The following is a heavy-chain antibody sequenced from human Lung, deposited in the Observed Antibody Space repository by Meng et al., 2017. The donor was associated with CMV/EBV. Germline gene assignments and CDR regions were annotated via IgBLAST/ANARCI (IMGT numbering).Heavy chain of an antibody. CDR1: GYTFTSYG. CDR3: VIRGWSPGY. V-gene: IGHV1-18*01. CDR2: ISVNSGKT. J-gene: IGHJ4*02. Sequence: ASVXVSCKASGYTFTSYGISWVRQAPGQGLEWMGWISVNSGKTTYAQKVQGRINMTTDTSTSTAYMELRSLRSDDTAVYYCVIRGWSPGYWGQGTLVTVSS. D-gene: IGHD6-19*01.